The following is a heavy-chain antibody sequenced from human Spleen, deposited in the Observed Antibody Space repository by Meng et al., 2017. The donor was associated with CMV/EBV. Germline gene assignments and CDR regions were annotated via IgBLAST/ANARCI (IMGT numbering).Heavy chain of an antibody. CDR3: ARQWDYGYNSLDF. CDR2: ISTSGRTI. J-gene: IGHJ4*02. D-gene: IGHD1-20*01. Sequence: GESLKISCAASGFTFTDYYMTWIRQAPGKGLEWVSYISTSGRTIFHADSVKGRFTVSRDNAKNSLYLQLNSLRAGDTAVYYCARQWDYGYNSLDFWGQGTLVTV. V-gene: IGHV3-11*04. CDR1: GFTFTDYY.